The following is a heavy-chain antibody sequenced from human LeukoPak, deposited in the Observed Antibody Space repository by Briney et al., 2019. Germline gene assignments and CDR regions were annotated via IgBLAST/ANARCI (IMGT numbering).Heavy chain of an antibody. CDR1: GFSVSSNY. J-gene: IGHJ6*03. CDR2: IYSDSST. CDR3: AKGGRSTIVRGVIGYMDV. D-gene: IGHD3-10*01. Sequence: PGGSLRLSCAASGFSVSSNYLTWLRQAPGKGLECVSVIYSDSSTYYADSVKGRFTISRDNSKNTLYLQMNSLKAEDRAVYYCAKGGRSTIVRGVIGYMDVWGKGTTVTTSS. V-gene: IGHV3-66*01.